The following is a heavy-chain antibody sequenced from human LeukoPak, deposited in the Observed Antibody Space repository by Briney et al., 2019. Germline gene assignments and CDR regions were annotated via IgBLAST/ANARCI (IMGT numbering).Heavy chain of an antibody. Sequence: GGSLRLSCAASGFTFSSYWMHWVRQAPGKGLEWVSYISSSSSTIYYADSVKGRFTISRDNAKNSLYLQMTSLRAEDTAVYYCARGPIAAAGRYYYYYMDVWGKGTTVTVSS. CDR3: ARGPIAAAGRYYYYYMDV. D-gene: IGHD6-13*01. CDR2: ISSSSSTI. J-gene: IGHJ6*03. CDR1: GFTFSSYW. V-gene: IGHV3-48*04.